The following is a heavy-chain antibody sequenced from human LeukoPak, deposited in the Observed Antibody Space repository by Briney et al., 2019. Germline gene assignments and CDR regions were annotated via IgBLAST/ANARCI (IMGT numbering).Heavy chain of an antibody. V-gene: IGHV3-21*01. CDR1: GFTFSSYS. CDR2: ISSSSSYI. Sequence: GGSLRLSCAASGFTFSSYSMNCVRQAPGKGLEWVSSISSSSSYIYYADSVKGRFTISRDNAKNSLYLQMNSLRAEDTAVYYCARSSTPSSSWYSEAFDIWGQGTMVTVS. J-gene: IGHJ3*02. D-gene: IGHD6-13*01. CDR3: ARSSTPSSSWYSEAFDI.